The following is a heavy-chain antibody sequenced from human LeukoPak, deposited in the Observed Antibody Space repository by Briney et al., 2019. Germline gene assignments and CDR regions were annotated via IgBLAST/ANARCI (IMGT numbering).Heavy chain of an antibody. CDR2: IKQDGSEK. J-gene: IGHJ4*02. CDR1: GFTFSSYW. Sequence: GGSLRLSCAASGFTFSSYWMSWVRQAPGKGLEWVANIKQDGSEKYYVDSVKGRFTISRDNAKNSLYLQMNSLRAEDTAVYYCARAYCSGGSCYNYFDYWGQGTLVTVSS. D-gene: IGHD2-15*01. CDR3: ARAYCSGGSCYNYFDY. V-gene: IGHV3-7*01.